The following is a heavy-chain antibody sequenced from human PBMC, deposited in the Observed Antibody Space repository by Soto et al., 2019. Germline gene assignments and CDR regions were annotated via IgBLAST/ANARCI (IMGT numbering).Heavy chain of an antibody. CDR2: INPNSGGT. V-gene: IGHV1-2*04. Sequence: ASVKVSCKASGYTFTGYYMHWVRQAPGQGLEWMGWINPNSGGTNYAQKFQGWVTMTRDTSISTAYMELSRLRSDDTAVYYCARSVIALDGTADYFDYWGQGTLVTVSS. D-gene: IGHD6-19*01. J-gene: IGHJ4*02. CDR1: GYTFTGYY. CDR3: ARSVIALDGTADYFDY.